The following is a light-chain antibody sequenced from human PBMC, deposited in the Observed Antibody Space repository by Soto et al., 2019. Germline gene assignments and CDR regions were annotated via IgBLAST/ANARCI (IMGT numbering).Light chain of an antibody. CDR3: VHGPQTPPYT. J-gene: IGKJ2*01. Sequence: DIVLTQSPLSLPVTPGEPASISCWSSQSLLHSNGYNYLDWYLQKPGQSPQLLLYLGSYRASGVPDRFSGRGSGTDFTLRISRVEAEDFGVYYCVHGPQTPPYTFGQGTRLEIK. V-gene: IGKV2-28*01. CDR2: LGS. CDR1: QSLLHSNGYNY.